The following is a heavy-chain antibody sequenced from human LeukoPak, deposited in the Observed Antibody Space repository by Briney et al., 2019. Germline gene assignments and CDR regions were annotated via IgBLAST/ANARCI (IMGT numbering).Heavy chain of an antibody. V-gene: IGHV3-23*01. Sequence: PGGSLRLSCAASGFTFSSYAMSWVRQAPGKGLEWVSAISGSGGSTYHADSVKGRFTISRDNSKNTLYPQMNSLRAEDTAVYYCAKPSDKYYYGSGSYSNWGQGTLVTVSS. CDR2: ISGSGGST. J-gene: IGHJ4*02. CDR1: GFTFSSYA. CDR3: AKPSDKYYYGSGSYSN. D-gene: IGHD3-10*01.